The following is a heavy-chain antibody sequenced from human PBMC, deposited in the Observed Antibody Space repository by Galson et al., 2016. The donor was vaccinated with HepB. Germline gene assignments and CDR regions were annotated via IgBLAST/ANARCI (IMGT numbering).Heavy chain of an antibody. J-gene: IGHJ5*02. CDR2: ISASGGTT. CDR1: GFSFTSSA. D-gene: IGHD1-26*01. V-gene: IGHV3-23*01. CDR3: ARRGGSVGATSFDL. Sequence: SLRLSCAASGFSFTSSAMSWVRQAPGKGLEWVSAISASGGTTYYNPSPKSRLTISVDTSKNQFSLKLTSVTAADTSVYYCARRGGSVGATSFDLWGQGTLVIVSS.